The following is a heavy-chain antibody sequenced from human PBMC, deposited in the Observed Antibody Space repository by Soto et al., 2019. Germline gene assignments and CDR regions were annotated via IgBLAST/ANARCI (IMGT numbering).Heavy chain of an antibody. J-gene: IGHJ6*02. CDR2: ISSSSSYI. Sequence: KTGGSLRLSCAASGFTFSSYSMNWVRQAPGKGLEWVSSISSSSSYIYYADSVKGRFTISRDNAKNSLYLQMNSLRAEDTAVYYCARVHDYSNYVSFYYYYYGMDVWGQGTTVTVSS. V-gene: IGHV3-21*01. CDR3: ARVHDYSNYVSFYYYYYGMDV. D-gene: IGHD4-4*01. CDR1: GFTFSSYS.